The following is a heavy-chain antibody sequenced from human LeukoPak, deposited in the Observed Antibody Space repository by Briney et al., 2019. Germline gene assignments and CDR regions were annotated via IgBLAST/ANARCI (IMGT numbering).Heavy chain of an antibody. Sequence: SETLSLTCTVSGGPITTYYLSWIRQSAGMGLEWIGRISGSGVITYNPSLKSRVILSLDTSNNHFSLKLIPVTAADTAVYYCARDSGTTGEVKFDPWGQGMLVTVSS. D-gene: IGHD3-10*01. CDR1: GGPITTYY. J-gene: IGHJ5*02. CDR2: ISGSGVI. V-gene: IGHV4-4*07. CDR3: ARDSGTTGEVKFDP.